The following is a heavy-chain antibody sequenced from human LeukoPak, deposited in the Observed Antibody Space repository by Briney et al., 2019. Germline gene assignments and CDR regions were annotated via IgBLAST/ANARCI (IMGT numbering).Heavy chain of an antibody. CDR3: ARGRRNYYDSSGYYLNY. D-gene: IGHD3-22*01. V-gene: IGHV4-34*01. J-gene: IGHJ4*02. CDR1: GGSFSGYY. Sequence: NPSETLSLTCAVYGGSFSGYYWSWIRQPPGKGLEWIGEINHSGSTNYNPSLKSRVTISVDTSKNQFSLKLSSVTAAGTAVYYCARGRRNYYDSSGYYLNYWGQGTLVTVSS. CDR2: INHSGST.